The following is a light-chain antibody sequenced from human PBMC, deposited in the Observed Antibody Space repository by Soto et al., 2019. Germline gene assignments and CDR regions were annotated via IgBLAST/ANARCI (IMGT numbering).Light chain of an antibody. V-gene: IGKV1-5*01. Sequence: DIQMTHSPSTLSASVGDRVTITCRASQSISSWVAWYQQKPGKAPRLLLYDASSLESGVPSRFSGSGSGTEFTITISSLQPDDFATYYCQQYNSYSYTFGQGTKLEIK. J-gene: IGKJ2*01. CDR2: DAS. CDR3: QQYNSYSYT. CDR1: QSISSW.